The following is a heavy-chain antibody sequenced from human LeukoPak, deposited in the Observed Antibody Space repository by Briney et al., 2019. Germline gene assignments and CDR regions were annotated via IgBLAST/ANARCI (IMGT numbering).Heavy chain of an antibody. CDR1: GFTFSSFS. J-gene: IGHJ4*02. V-gene: IGHV3-23*01. CDR3: AKDQVSAGATVY. CDR2: ISGSGGST. Sequence: DPGGSLRLSCATSGFTFSSFSMSSVRQAPGKGLEWVSAISGSGGSTYYADSVKGRFTISRDNSKNTLYLQMNSLRAEDTAVYYCAKDQVSAGATVYCGQGTLVTVSS. D-gene: IGHD1-26*01.